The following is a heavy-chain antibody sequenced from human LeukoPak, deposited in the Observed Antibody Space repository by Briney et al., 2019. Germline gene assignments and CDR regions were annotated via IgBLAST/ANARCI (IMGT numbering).Heavy chain of an antibody. Sequence: PGGSLRLSCTAYGFTFSSYGMHWVRQAPGKGLEWVSVIYSGGSTYYADSVKGRFTISRDNSKNTLYLQMNSLRAEDTAVYYCARARGGDAFDIWGQGTMVTVSS. CDR3: ARARGGDAFDI. J-gene: IGHJ3*02. CDR2: IYSGGST. CDR1: GFTFSSYG. D-gene: IGHD6-25*01. V-gene: IGHV3-53*01.